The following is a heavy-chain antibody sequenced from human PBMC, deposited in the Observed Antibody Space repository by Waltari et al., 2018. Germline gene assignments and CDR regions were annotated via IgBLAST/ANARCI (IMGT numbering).Heavy chain of an antibody. D-gene: IGHD1-26*01. CDR3: ARVTIVGATRGTVY. CDR2: IYTSGST. Sequence: QVQLQESGPGLVKPSQTLSLTCTVSGGPISSGSYYWSWIRQAAGKGLAWIGRIYTSGSTSYNPSLQSRVTISVDTSKNQFSLKLSSVTAADTAVYYCARVTIVGATRGTVYWGQGTLVTVSS. J-gene: IGHJ4*02. CDR1: GGPISSGSYY. V-gene: IGHV4-61*02.